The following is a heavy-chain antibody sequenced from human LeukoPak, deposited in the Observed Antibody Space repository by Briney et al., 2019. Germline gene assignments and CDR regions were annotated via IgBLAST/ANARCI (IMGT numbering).Heavy chain of an antibody. CDR1: GFTFSSYS. J-gene: IGHJ4*02. CDR3: ARVMRWAALYYFDY. CDR2: ISSSSSYI. Sequence: GGSMRLSCAASGFTFSSYSMNWVRQAPGKGLEWVSSISSSSSYIYYADSVKGRLTISRDNAKNSLNLQMNSLRAEDTAVYYCARVMRWAALYYFDYWGQGTLVTVSS. V-gene: IGHV3-21*01. D-gene: IGHD6-6*01.